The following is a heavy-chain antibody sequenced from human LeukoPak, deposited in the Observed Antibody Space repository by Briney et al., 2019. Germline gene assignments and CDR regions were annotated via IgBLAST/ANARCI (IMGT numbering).Heavy chain of an antibody. D-gene: IGHD3-22*01. V-gene: IGHV4-34*01. CDR1: GGSFSGYY. J-gene: IGHJ6*03. Sequence: PSETLSLTCAVYGGSFSGYYWSWIRQPPGKGLEWIGEINHSGSTNYNPSLKSRVTISVDTSKNQFSLKLSSVTAADTAVYYCGRRLGGYYALYYYYYMDVWGKGTTVTVSS. CDR3: GRRLGGYYALYYYYYMDV. CDR2: INHSGST.